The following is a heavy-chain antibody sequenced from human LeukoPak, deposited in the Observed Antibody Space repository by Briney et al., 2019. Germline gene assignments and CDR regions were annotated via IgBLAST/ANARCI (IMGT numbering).Heavy chain of an antibody. J-gene: IGHJ4*02. V-gene: IGHV1-2*06. D-gene: IGHD5-18*01. CDR1: GYTFTGYH. CDR3: VRGYSYGFYFDY. Sequence: ASVKVSCKASGYTFTGYHMHWVRQAPGQGLEWMGRINPNSGDTNYAQKFQGTVTMTRDTSISTAYLELSNLRSDDTAAYYCVRGYSYGFYFDYWGQGSLVTVSS. CDR2: INPNSGDT.